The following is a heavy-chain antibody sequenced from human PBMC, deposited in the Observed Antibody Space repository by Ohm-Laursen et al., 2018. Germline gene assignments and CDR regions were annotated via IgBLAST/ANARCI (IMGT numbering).Heavy chain of an antibody. CDR3: ARYTAPKYYYGMDV. CDR1: GGSISSGAHR. J-gene: IGHJ6*02. CDR2: IYHSGST. V-gene: IGHV4-31*03. Sequence: TLSLTCTVSGGSISSGAHRWSWIRQHPGKGLEWIGYIYHSGSTYHNPSLKSRVTISVDTSKNQFSLKLSSATAADTAVYYCARYTAPKYYYGMDVWGQGTTVTVSS. D-gene: IGHD1-1*01.